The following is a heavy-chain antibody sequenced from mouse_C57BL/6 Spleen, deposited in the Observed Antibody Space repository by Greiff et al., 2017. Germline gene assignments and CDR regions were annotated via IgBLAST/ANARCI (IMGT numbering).Heavy chain of an antibody. CDR3: AREGVVERDWFAY. Sequence: QVQLKQSGPELVKPGASVKISCKASGYAFSSSWMNWVQQRPGKGLEWIGRIYPGDGDTNYNGKFKGKATLTADKSSSTAYMQLSSLTSEDSAVYFCAREGVVERDWFAYWGQGTLVTVSA. CDR1: GYAFSSSW. J-gene: IGHJ3*01. V-gene: IGHV1-82*01. D-gene: IGHD1-1*01. CDR2: IYPGDGDT.